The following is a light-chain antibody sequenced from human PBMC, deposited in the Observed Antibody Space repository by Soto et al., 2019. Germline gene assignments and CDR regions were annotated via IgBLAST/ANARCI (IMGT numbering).Light chain of an antibody. V-gene: IGKV1-5*03. CDR3: QQYFSYCT. J-gene: IGKJ1*01. Sequence: DIQMTQSPSTLSAPVGARVTITCRASQSISSWLAWYQQKPGKAPKLLIYKAYNIESGVTSRFSGSGSGTEFTLTISSLQPDGFVTYYGQQYFSYCTFGKGTKVEIK. CDR2: KAY. CDR1: QSISSW.